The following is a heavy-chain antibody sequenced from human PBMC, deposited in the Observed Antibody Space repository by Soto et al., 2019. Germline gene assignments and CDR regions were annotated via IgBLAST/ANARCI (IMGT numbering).Heavy chain of an antibody. J-gene: IGHJ5*02. CDR2: IYYSGST. CDR3: ARHRARNWCDP. D-gene: IGHD6-6*01. CDR1: GGSISSSSYY. Sequence: SETLSLTCIVSGGSISSSSYYWGWIRQPPGKGLEWIGSIYYSGSTYYNPSLKSRVTISVDTSKNQFSLKLSSVTAADTAVFYCARHRARNWCDPWGQGTLVTVSS. V-gene: IGHV4-39*01.